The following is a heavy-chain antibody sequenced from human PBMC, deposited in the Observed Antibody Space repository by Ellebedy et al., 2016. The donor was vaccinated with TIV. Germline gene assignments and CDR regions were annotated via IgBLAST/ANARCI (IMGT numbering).Heavy chain of an antibody. D-gene: IGHD2-21*02. V-gene: IGHV1-18*01. J-gene: IGHJ4*02. CDR1: GYTFNTYA. CDR2: ISTYNGDT. Sequence: AASVTVSCKPSGYTFNTYAITWIRQAPGHGLEWMGRISTYNGDTDYAQKFQGRVTMTTDTSTSTAYMELRSLRSDDTALYYCARDHCAGDCYPPDYWGQGSLVTVSS. CDR3: ARDHCAGDCYPPDY.